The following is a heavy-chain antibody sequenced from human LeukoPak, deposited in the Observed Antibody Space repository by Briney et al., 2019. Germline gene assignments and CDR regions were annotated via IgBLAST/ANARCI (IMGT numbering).Heavy chain of an antibody. V-gene: IGHV4-61*02. Sequence: KPSQTLSLTCTVSGGSISSGSYYWSWIRQPAGKGLEWIGRICTSGSTNYNPSLKSRVTISVDTSKNQFSLKLSSVTAADTAVYYCARVMVDIVVVPAADDYYYYYMDVWGKGTTVTVSS. D-gene: IGHD2-2*03. CDR2: ICTSGST. J-gene: IGHJ6*03. CDR3: ARVMVDIVVVPAADDYYYYYMDV. CDR1: GGSISSGSYY.